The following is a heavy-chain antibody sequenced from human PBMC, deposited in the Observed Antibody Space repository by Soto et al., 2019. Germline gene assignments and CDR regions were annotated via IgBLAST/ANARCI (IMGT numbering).Heavy chain of an antibody. CDR1: GDSISSSSSY. D-gene: IGHD6-6*01. J-gene: IGHJ5*02. Sequence: SETLSLTCTVSGDSISSSSSYWGWIRQPPGKGLEWIGSIYYTGTTYYNPSLKSRVTITVDTSKKQFSLKLTSVTAADTAVYYCGRGLDGRWLVSESWGQGTLVTVS. V-gene: IGHV4-39*01. CDR2: IYYTGTT. CDR3: GRGLDGRWLVSES.